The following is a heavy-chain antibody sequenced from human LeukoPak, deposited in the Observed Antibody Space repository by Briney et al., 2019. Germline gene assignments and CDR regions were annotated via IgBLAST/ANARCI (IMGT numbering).Heavy chain of an antibody. CDR2: INSDGSTT. J-gene: IGHJ4*02. CDR3: TRVYGGTCYDY. D-gene: IGHD2-15*01. Sequence: GGSLRLSRAASGFTFSSHWMHWVRQAPGKGLVWVSRINSDGSTTTYADSVEGRFTISRDNAKNTLYLQMNSLRVEDTAMYYCTRVYGGTCYDYWGQGTLVTVSS. CDR1: GFTFSSHW. V-gene: IGHV3-74*01.